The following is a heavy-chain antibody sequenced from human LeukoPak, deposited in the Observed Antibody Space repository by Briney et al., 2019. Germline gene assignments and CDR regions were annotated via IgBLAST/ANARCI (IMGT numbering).Heavy chain of an antibody. CDR1: GFTFSSYS. J-gene: IGHJ4*02. D-gene: IGHD3-10*01. CDR3: ARDLYSTMVRGVSSY. Sequence: GGSLRLSCAASGFTFSSYSMNWVRQAPGKGLEWVSSISSSSSYIYYADSVKGRFTISRDNAKNSLYLQMNSLRAEDTAVYYCARDLYSTMVRGVSSYWGQGTLVTVSS. CDR2: ISSSSSYI. V-gene: IGHV3-21*01.